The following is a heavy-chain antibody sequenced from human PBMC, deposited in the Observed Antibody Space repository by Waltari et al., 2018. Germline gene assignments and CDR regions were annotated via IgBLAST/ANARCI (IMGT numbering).Heavy chain of an antibody. CDR2: IRQPGNT. CDR1: GASFSSYY. CDR3: TRGGNYDFWSHSPFVDP. D-gene: IGHD3-3*01. Sequence: QVQLQQWGAGLLKPSETLSLTCSVSGASFSSYYWGWVRHVPGKGLERIGQIRQPGNTNCTPSLRSRVAISIATSRNQFSLRVFSVTAADTGLYFCTRGGNYDFWSHSPFVDPWGQGTQVSVSS. V-gene: IGHV4-34*01. J-gene: IGHJ5*02.